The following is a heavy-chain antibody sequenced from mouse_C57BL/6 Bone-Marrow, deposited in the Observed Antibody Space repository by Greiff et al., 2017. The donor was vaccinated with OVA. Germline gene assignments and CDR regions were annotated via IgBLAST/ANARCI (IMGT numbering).Heavy chain of an antibody. CDR1: GYTFTSSG. Sequence: VQLQQSGAELARPGASVKLSCKASGYTFTSSGISWVKQRTGQGLEWIGEIYPRSGNTYYNEKFKGKATLTADKSSSTAYMELRSLTSEDSAVYFCAREDYGSSYDWYFDVWGTGTTVTVSS. CDR2: IYPRSGNT. D-gene: IGHD1-1*01. V-gene: IGHV1-81*01. J-gene: IGHJ1*03. CDR3: AREDYGSSYDWYFDV.